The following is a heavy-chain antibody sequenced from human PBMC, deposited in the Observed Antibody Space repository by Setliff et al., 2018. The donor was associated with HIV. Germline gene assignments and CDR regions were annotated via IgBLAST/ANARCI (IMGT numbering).Heavy chain of an antibody. CDR1: GYSFGDYW. CDR3: ARHRVDTSMLVVKSPGAFDL. J-gene: IGHJ3*01. Sequence: GESLKISCRGFGYSFGDYWISWVRQKPGQGLEWMGIIFPSDSDTRVNPSFQGQVTISADRSTYGAFLQWRSLKASDTGMYFCARHRVDTSMLVVKSPGAFDLWGQGTLVTVAS. V-gene: IGHV5-51*01. CDR2: IFPSDSDT. D-gene: IGHD3-22*01.